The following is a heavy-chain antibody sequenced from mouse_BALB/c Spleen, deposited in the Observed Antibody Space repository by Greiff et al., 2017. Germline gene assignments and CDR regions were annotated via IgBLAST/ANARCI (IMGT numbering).Heavy chain of an antibody. V-gene: IGHV1S126*01. CDR2: IDPSDSET. Sequence: VQLVESGAELAKPGASVKISCKASGYSFTSYWMHWVKQRPGQGLEWIGMIDPSDSETRLNQKFKDKATLTVDKSSSTAYMQLSSPTSEDSAVYYCARRGDRYDATFDYWGQGTTLTVSS. J-gene: IGHJ2*01. CDR3: ARRGDRYDATFDY. D-gene: IGHD2-14*01. CDR1: GYSFTSYW.